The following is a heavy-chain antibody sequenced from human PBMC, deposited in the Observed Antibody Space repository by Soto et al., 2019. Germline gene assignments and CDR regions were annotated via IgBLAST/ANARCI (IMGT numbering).Heavy chain of an antibody. D-gene: IGHD3-10*01. V-gene: IGHV3-7*03. CDR1: GSPSNSYW. CDR2: IKQDGSEK. J-gene: IGHJ4*02. Sequence: PCRCMRLSWAAGGSPSNSYWRSWVRQAPGKGLEWVANIKQDGSEKYYVDSVKGRFTISRDNAKNSLYLQMNSLRAEDTAVYYCARDRSGAPDYFDYWGQGTLVTVSS. CDR3: ARDRSGAPDYFDY.